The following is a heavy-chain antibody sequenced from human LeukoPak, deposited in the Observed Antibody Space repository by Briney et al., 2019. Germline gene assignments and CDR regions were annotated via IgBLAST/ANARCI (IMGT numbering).Heavy chain of an antibody. CDR1: GFAFTSSA. V-gene: IGHV1-58*01. J-gene: IGHJ6*02. CDR2: IVVGSGNT. CDR3: AADHPSTGSSSWYGPLDYYYYGMDV. Sequence: GASVKVSCKASGFAFTSSAVQWVRQARGQRLEWIGWIVVGSGNTNYAQKFQERVTITRDMSTSTAYMELSSLRSEDTAVYYCAADHPSTGSSSWYGPLDYYYYGMDVWGQGATVTVSS. D-gene: IGHD6-13*01.